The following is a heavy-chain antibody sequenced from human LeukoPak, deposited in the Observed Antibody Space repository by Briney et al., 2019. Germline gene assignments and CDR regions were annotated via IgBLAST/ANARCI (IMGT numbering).Heavy chain of an antibody. Sequence: GGSLRLSCVASGFTFSDYYMSWIRQAPGKGLEWVSYISSSGSTIYYADSVKGRFTISRDNAKNSLYLQMNSLRAEDTAVYYCARDKNYYCDSSEASYWGQGTLVTVSS. CDR3: ARDKNYYCDSSEASY. J-gene: IGHJ4*02. D-gene: IGHD3-22*01. CDR1: GFTFSDYY. V-gene: IGHV3-11*04. CDR2: ISSSGSTI.